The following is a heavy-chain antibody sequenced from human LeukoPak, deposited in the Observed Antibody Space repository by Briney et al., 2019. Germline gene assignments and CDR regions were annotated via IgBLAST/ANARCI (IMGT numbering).Heavy chain of an antibody. V-gene: IGHV4-59*11. D-gene: IGHD4-17*01. CDR2: ISYIGST. J-gene: IGHJ3*02. CDR3: ARDPTTVTKGLDI. CDR1: GGSMSSHY. Sequence: SETLSLTCTVSGGSMSSHYWSWIRQPPGKGLEWIGYISYIGSTNYNPSLKSRVTISVDTSKNQFSLKLSSVTAADAAVYFCARDPTTVTKGLDIWGQGTMVTVSA.